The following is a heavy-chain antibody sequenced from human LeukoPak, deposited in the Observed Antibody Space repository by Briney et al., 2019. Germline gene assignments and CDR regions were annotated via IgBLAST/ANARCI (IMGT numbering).Heavy chain of an antibody. Sequence: GGSLRLSCAASGFTFSSYWMHWVRQAPGKGLVWVSLIKSDGRSTSYADSVKGRFTISRDNAKNTVYLQMNSLRVEDTAVYYCVSFYETYWGRGTLVTVSS. CDR3: VSFYETY. CDR1: GFTFSSYW. D-gene: IGHD2/OR15-2a*01. CDR2: IKSDGRST. J-gene: IGHJ4*02. V-gene: IGHV3-74*01.